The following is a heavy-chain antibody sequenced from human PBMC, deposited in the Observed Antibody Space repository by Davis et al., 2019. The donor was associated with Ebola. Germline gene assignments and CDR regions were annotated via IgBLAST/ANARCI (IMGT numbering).Heavy chain of an antibody. V-gene: IGHV3-48*01. J-gene: IGHJ4*02. CDR3: AKARTPLAAAGTDY. D-gene: IGHD6-13*01. CDR1: GFTFSTYS. CDR2: ISSDSSTI. Sequence: PGGSLRLSCAASGFTFSTYSMNWVRQAPGKGLEWVSYISSDSSTIYYADSVKGRFTISRDNAKNSLYLQMNSLRAEDTAVYYCAKARTPLAAAGTDYWGQGTLVTVSS.